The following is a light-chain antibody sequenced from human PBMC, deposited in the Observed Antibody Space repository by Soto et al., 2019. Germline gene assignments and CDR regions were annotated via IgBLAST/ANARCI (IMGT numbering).Light chain of an antibody. V-gene: IGKV3-20*01. Sequence: EIVLTQSPGTLSLSPGETATLSCRASQSVSSNYLAWYQQKPGQAPRLLIYAASSRATGIPDRFRGFGSGKDWTEFTLTISRLEPEDFAVYYCQQYDRSPWTFCQGTKVEIK. J-gene: IGKJ1*01. CDR1: QSVSSNY. CDR2: AAS. CDR3: QQYDRSPWT.